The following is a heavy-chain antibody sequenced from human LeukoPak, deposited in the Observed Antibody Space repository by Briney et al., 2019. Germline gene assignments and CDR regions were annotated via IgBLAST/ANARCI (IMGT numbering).Heavy chain of an antibody. J-gene: IGHJ4*02. Sequence: PSETLSLTCTVSGGSISSGGYYWSWIRQHPGKGLEWIGYIYYSGSTNYNPSLKSRVTISVDTSKNQFSLKLSSVTAADTAVYYCAGEGYYDSSTYGAFDYWGQGTLVTVSS. D-gene: IGHD3-22*01. CDR3: AGEGYYDSSTYGAFDY. V-gene: IGHV4-61*08. CDR1: GGSISSGGYY. CDR2: IYYSGST.